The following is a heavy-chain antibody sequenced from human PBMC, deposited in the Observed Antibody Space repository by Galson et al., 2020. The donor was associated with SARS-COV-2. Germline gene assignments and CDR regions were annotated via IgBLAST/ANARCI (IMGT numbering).Heavy chain of an antibody. CDR2: VSDTGSA. V-gene: IGHV4-59*08. D-gene: IGHD3-3*02. CDR3: AKLAEGRRTSEDY. J-gene: IGHJ4*02. Sequence: ETSETLSLTCTVTRGSISGHYWSWIRQSPGKGLEWIGYVSDTGSANYNPSLKSRVTISLDTPMSRISLKVKSATAADTAVYYCAKLAEGRRTSEDYWGQGTLVTVSS. CDR1: RGSISGHY.